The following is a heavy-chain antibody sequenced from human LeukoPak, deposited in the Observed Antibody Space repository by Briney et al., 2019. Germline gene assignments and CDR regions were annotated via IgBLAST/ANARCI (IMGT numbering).Heavy chain of an antibody. CDR1: GYTFTGYY. V-gene: IGHV1-2*04. CDR3: ARESYCSGGSCYSGWFDP. Sequence: ASVKVSCKASGYTFTGYYMHWVRQAPGQGLEWMGWINPNSDGTNYAQKFQGWVTMTRDTSISTAYMELSRLRSDDTAVYYCARESYCSGGSCYSGWFDPWGQGTLVTVSS. J-gene: IGHJ5*02. D-gene: IGHD2-15*01. CDR2: INPNSDGT.